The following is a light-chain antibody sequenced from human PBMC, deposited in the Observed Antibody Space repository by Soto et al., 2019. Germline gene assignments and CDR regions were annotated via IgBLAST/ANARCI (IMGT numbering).Light chain of an antibody. Sequence: EIVLTQSPGTLSLSPGERATLSCRSSQSVCSSYLAWYQQKPGQAPRLLIYDVSSRATGIPDRFSGSGSGTDFTLTISRLEPEDFAVYYCQQYGSSPTFGQGTKVEIK. J-gene: IGKJ1*01. V-gene: IGKV3-20*01. CDR1: QSVCSSY. CDR3: QQYGSSPT. CDR2: DVS.